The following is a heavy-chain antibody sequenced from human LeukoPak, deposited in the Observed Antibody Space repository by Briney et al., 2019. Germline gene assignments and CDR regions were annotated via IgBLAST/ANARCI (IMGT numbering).Heavy chain of an antibody. V-gene: IGHV4-61*01. CDR2: IYYSGST. Sequence: SETLSLTCTVSGGSVSSGSYYWSWIRQPPGKGLEWIGYIYYSGSTNYNPSLKSRVTISVDTSKNQFSLKLSSVTAADTAVYYCANTPGGIAVAGTFDPWGQGTLVTVSS. D-gene: IGHD6-19*01. J-gene: IGHJ5*02. CDR3: ANTPGGIAVAGTFDP. CDR1: GGSVSSGSYY.